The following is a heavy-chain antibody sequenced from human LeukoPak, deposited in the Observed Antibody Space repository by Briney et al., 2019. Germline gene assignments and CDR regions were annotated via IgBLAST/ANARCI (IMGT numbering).Heavy chain of an antibody. CDR2: IYTSGST. CDR1: GGSISSGDYY. Sequence: SETLSLTCTVSGGSISSGDYYWSWIRQPAGKGLEWIGRIYTSGSTNYNPSLKSRITISVATSKNQFFLKLRSVTAADTAVYYCARGNNPISSLDYWGHGTLVTVSS. J-gene: IGHJ4*01. CDR3: ARGNNPISSLDY. D-gene: IGHD1/OR15-1a*01. V-gene: IGHV4-61*02.